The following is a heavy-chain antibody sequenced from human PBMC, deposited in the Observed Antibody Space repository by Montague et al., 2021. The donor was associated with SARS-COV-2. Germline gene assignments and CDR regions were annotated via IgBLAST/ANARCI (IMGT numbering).Heavy chain of an antibody. CDR3: ASAAVDLTTVVTGYYFDY. CDR1: GFSFTSYS. CDR2: ISRTGSEI. Sequence: SLRLSCAASGFSFTSYSMNWVRQAPGKGLEWVSTISRTGSEIYYSDSVKGRFTISRDNAKNSLYLQMNSLRAEDTAVYYCASAAVDLTTVVTGYYFDYWGQGTLVTVSS. V-gene: IGHV3-21*01. J-gene: IGHJ4*02. D-gene: IGHD4-11*01.